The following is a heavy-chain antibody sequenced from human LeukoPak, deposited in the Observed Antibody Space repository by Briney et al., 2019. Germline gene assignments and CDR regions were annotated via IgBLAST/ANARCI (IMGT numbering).Heavy chain of an antibody. D-gene: IGHD3-9*01. CDR2: ISYDGSNK. CDR1: GFTFSSYG. V-gene: IGHV3-30*18. CDR3: AKDLTSVGLRYFDWLSPQGRGFDY. Sequence: GGSLRLSCAASGFTFSSYGMHWVRQAPGKGLEWVAVISYDGSNKYYADSVKGRFTISRDNSKNTLYLQMNSLRAEDTAVYYCAKDLTSVGLRYFDWLSPQGRGFDYWGQGTLVTVSS. J-gene: IGHJ4*02.